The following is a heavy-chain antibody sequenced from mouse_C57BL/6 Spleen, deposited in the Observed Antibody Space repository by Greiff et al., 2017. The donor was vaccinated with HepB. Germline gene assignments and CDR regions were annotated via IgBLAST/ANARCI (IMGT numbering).Heavy chain of an antibody. D-gene: IGHD1-1*01. J-gene: IGHJ2*01. CDR3: ARVYGSICDY. Sequence: VQLQQSGAELVKPGASVKLSCKASGYTFTSYWMQWVKQRPGQGLEWIGEIDPSDSYTNYNQKFKGKATLTVDTSSSTAYMQLSSLTSEDSAVYYCARVYGSICDYWGQGTTLTVSS. CDR1: GYTFTSYW. CDR2: IDPSDSYT. V-gene: IGHV1-50*01.